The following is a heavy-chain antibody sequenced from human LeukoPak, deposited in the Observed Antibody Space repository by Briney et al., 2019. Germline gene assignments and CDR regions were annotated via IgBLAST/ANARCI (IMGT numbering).Heavy chain of an antibody. D-gene: IGHD3-22*01. CDR2: IYYSGST. Sequence: SETLSLTCTVPGGSISTYYWSWIRQPPGKGLEWIGCIYYSGSTNYNPSLKSRVTISLDTPKNQFSLKLNSVTAADTAMYYCARSFSPNYYDLLDYWGQGTLVTVSS. CDR3: ARSFSPNYYDLLDY. CDR1: GGSISTYY. J-gene: IGHJ4*02. V-gene: IGHV4-59*01.